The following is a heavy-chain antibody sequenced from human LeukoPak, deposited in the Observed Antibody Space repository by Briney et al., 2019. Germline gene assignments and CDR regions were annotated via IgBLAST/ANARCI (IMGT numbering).Heavy chain of an antibody. V-gene: IGHV1-2*02. CDR3: ASSLRLYYYDSSGYWPLDY. J-gene: IGHJ4*02. CDR2: INPNSGGT. CDR1: GYTFTGYY. Sequence: ASVKVSCKASGYTFTGYYMHWVRQAPGQGLEWMGWINPNSGGTNSAQKFQGRVTMTRDTSISTAYMELSRLRSDDTAVYYCASSLRLYYYDSSGYWPLDYWGQGTLVTVSS. D-gene: IGHD3-22*01.